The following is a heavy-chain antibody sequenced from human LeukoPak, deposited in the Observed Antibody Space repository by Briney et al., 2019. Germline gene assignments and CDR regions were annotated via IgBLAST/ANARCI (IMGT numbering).Heavy chain of an antibody. Sequence: GGSLRLSCAASGFTFDDYAMHWVRQAPGKGLEWVSAISGSGGSTYYADSVKGRFTISRDNSKNTLYLQMNSLRAEDTAVYYCAKWGTIQYYFDYWGQGTLVTVSS. V-gene: IGHV3-23*01. CDR2: ISGSGGST. D-gene: IGHD3-3*01. J-gene: IGHJ4*02. CDR3: AKWGTIQYYFDY. CDR1: GFTFDDYA.